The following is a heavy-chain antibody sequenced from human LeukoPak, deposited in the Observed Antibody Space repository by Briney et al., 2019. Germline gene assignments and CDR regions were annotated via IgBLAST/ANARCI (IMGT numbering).Heavy chain of an antibody. D-gene: IGHD2-15*01. CDR2: ISNGKT. V-gene: IGHV3-23*01. Sequence: PGGSLRLSCAASGFPFSSHAMSWVRQPPGKGLEWVAAISNGKTYYANSVRGGFAISRDDSTNTVYLHMNSLRDEDTALYHCVREAGYCAPVCVKTNWFDPWGQGTLVTVSS. CDR3: VREAGYCAPVCVKTNWFDP. CDR1: GFPFSSHA. J-gene: IGHJ5*02.